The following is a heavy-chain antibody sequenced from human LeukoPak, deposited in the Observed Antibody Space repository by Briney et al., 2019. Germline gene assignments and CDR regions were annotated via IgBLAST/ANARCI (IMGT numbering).Heavy chain of an antibody. D-gene: IGHD6-19*01. J-gene: IGHJ6*03. V-gene: IGHV1-18*01. CDR3: ARGISSGWYGSYYMDV. CDR2: ISAYNGNT. CDR1: GYTFTSYG. Sequence: ASVKVSCKASGYTFTSYGISWVRQAPGQGVEWMGWISAYNGNTNYAQKLQGRVTMTTDTSTSTAYMELRSLRSDDTAVYYCARGISSGWYGSYYMDVWGKGTTVTVSS.